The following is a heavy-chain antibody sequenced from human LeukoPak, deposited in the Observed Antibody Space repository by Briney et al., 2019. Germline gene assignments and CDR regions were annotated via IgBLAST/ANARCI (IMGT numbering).Heavy chain of an antibody. CDR1: GFTFSSYG. CDR2: IWYDGSNK. V-gene: IGHV3-33*01. CDR3: ARDLSVRAAAGNWFDP. Sequence: GGSLRLSCAASGFTFSSYGMHWVRQAPGKGLEWVAVIWYDGSNKYYADSVKGRFTISRDNSKNTLYLQMKSLRAEDTAVYYCARDLSVRAAAGNWFDPWGQGTLVTVSS. J-gene: IGHJ5*02. D-gene: IGHD6-13*01.